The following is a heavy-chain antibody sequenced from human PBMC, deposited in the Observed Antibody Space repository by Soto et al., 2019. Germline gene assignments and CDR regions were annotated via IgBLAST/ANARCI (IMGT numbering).Heavy chain of an antibody. D-gene: IGHD3-22*01. J-gene: IGHJ3*02. V-gene: IGHV1-2*04. CDR3: ARARYYYGSIGTHAFDI. CDR2: INPNSGGT. Sequence: GASVKVSCKASGYTFTCYYMHWVRQAPGQGLEWMGWINPNSGGTNYAQKFQGWVTMTRDTSIRTAYMDLSRLSCDDTAVYYCARARYYYGSIGTHAFDIWGQGTRVTVPS. CDR1: GYTFTCYY.